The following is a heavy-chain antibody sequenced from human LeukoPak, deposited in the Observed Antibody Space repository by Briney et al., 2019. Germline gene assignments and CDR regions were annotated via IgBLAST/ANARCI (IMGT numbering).Heavy chain of an antibody. Sequence: PGGSLRLSCAASGFTFDDYGMSWVRQAPGKGLEWVSGINWNGGSTGYADSVKGRFTISRDNAKNSLYLQMNSLRAEDTALYYCARDRRIAAAGYEYFQHWGQGTLVTVSS. V-gene: IGHV3-20*04. J-gene: IGHJ1*01. CDR2: INWNGGST. CDR1: GFTFDDYG. CDR3: ARDRRIAAAGYEYFQH. D-gene: IGHD6-13*01.